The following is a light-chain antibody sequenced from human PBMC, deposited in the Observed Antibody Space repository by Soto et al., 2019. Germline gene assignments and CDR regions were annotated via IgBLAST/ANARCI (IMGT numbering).Light chain of an antibody. Sequence: NQTHLSPPTLSXXVGDXVTLXXRSSQTISSWLAWYQQKPGKAPKLLIYKASTLKSGVPSRFSASGSGTKFTLTLASLQPDDFATYYCQQYESFSGTFGPSTKVDIK. J-gene: IGKJ1*01. CDR3: QQYESFSGT. V-gene: IGKV1-5*03. CDR2: KAS. CDR1: QTISSW.